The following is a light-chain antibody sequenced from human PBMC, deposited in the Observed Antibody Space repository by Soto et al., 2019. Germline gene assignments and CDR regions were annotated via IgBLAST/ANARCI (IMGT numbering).Light chain of an antibody. Sequence: QSALTQPASVSGSPGQSITISCTGSSSGVGGYNSVSWYQQYPGKAPKLLVYDVSHRPSGVSYRFSGSKSGNTASLTISGLQPEDEAGYYCSSYITSDTYFFGTGTKLTVL. CDR1: SSGVGGYNS. J-gene: IGLJ1*01. CDR3: SSYITSDTYF. V-gene: IGLV2-14*03. CDR2: DVS.